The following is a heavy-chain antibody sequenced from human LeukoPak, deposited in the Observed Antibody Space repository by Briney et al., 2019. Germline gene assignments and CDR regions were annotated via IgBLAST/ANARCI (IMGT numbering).Heavy chain of an antibody. CDR1: GFTFSDYY. Sequence: GGSPRLSCAASGFTFSDYYMSWIRQAPGKGLEWVSYISSSGSTIYYADSVKGRFTISRDNAKNSLYLQMNSLRAEDTAVYYCATRDAGVYSGYDYYYWGQGTLVTVSS. V-gene: IGHV3-11*01. CDR2: ISSSGSTI. CDR3: ATRDAGVYSGYDYYY. J-gene: IGHJ4*02. D-gene: IGHD5-12*01.